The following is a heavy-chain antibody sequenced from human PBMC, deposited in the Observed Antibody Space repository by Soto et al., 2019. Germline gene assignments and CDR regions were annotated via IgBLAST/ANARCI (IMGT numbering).Heavy chain of an antibody. CDR3: ARGRTYYDFWSGYYQGRPLDAFDI. CDR2: ISSSGDST. D-gene: IGHD3-3*01. CDR1: GFTFSSYA. V-gene: IGHV3-23*01. J-gene: IGHJ3*02. Sequence: EVQLLESGGGLVQPGGSLRLSCAVSGFTFSSYAMSWVRQAPGKELEWVSAISSSGDSTWYAGSVKGRFTISRDNSKNTLYLQMNSLRAEDTAVYYCARGRTYYDFWSGYYQGRPLDAFDIWGQGTMVTVSS.